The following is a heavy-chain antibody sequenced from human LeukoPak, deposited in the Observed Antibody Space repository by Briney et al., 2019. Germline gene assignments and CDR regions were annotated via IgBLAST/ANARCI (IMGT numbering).Heavy chain of an antibody. J-gene: IGHJ4*02. CDR2: IYPSGGT. CDR3: AREYGDLDY. CDR1: GGSISGFY. D-gene: IGHD4-17*01. Sequence: SETLSLTCIVSGGSISGFYWSWIRQPAGKGLEWIGRIYPSGGTNYNPSLKSRVTMSADTSKNQFSLKLRSVTAADTAVYYCAREYGDLDYWGQGTLVTVSS. V-gene: IGHV4-4*07.